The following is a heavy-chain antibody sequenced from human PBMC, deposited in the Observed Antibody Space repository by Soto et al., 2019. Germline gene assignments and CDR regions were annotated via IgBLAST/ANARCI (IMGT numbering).Heavy chain of an antibody. V-gene: IGHV1-18*01. CDR1: GYTFTNHG. CDR2: ISAHTGNT. D-gene: IGHD2-2*02. Sequence: ASVKVSCKTSGYTFTNHGISWVRQAPGQGLEWMGWISAHTGNTNYAQKFQGRVTMTTDTSTSTAYMELRSLRSDDTAVYYCARGGEYCSSTSCYTSANGMDVWGQGTTVTVSS. CDR3: ARGGEYCSSTSCYTSANGMDV. J-gene: IGHJ6*02.